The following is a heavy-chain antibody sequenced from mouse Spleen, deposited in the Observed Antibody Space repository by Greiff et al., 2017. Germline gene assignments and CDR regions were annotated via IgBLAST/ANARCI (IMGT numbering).Heavy chain of an antibody. V-gene: IGHV1-81*01. J-gene: IGHJ3*01. Sequence: VQLQQSGAELARPGASVKLSCKASGYTFTSYGISWVKQRTGQGLEWIGEIYPRSGNTYYNEKFKGKATLTADKSSSTAYMELRSLTSEDSAVYFCARWYYGSSYWFAYWGQGTLVTVSA. CDR3: ARWYYGSSYWFAY. D-gene: IGHD1-1*01. CDR1: GYTFTSYG. CDR2: IYPRSGNT.